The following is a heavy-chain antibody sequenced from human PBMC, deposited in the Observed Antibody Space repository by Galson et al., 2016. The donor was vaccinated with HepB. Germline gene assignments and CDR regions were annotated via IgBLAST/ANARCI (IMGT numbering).Heavy chain of an antibody. V-gene: IGHV4-4*01. J-gene: IGHJ4*02. CDR3: AREPVPGPGVYFDF. CDR2: IYHDGGT. D-gene: IGHD6-19*01. CDR1: GFSFSRYW. Sequence: SLRLSCAASGFSFSRYWMSWVRQAPGKGLEWIGQIYHDGGTMYNPSLKSRVTISMDKSKNEFSLKLNSVTAADTAVYFCAREPVPGPGVYFDFWGQGALVAVSS.